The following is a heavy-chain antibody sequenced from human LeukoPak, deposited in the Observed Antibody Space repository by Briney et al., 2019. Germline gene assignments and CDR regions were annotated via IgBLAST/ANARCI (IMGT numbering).Heavy chain of an antibody. CDR3: AKNAGDL. CDR2: IYSGGST. D-gene: IGHD6-13*01. Sequence: SETLSLTCTVSGAXISAYYWTWIRQPAGKGLEWIGRIYSGGSTNYSPSLKSRVTMSVDPSKKQFSLKLTSVTAADTAVYYCAKNAGDLWGQGTLVTVSS. V-gene: IGHV4-4*07. J-gene: IGHJ5*02. CDR1: GAXISAYY.